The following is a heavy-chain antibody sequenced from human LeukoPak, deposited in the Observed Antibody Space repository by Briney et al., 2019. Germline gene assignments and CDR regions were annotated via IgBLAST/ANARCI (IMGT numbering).Heavy chain of an antibody. Sequence: SETLSLTCTVSGGSISSYYWSWIRQPAGKGLEWIGRIYASGSTNYNPSLKSRVTISVDRSKNQFSLKLSSVTAADTAVYYCARETVGAARWFDPWGQGTLVTVSS. CDR1: GGSISSYY. CDR3: ARETVGAARWFDP. V-gene: IGHV4-4*07. CDR2: IYASGST. J-gene: IGHJ5*02. D-gene: IGHD1-26*01.